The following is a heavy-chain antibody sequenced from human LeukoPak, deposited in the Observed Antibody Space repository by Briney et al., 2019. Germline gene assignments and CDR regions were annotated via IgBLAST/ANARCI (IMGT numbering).Heavy chain of an antibody. V-gene: IGHV1-2*06. CDR2: INPNSGGT. Sequence: ASVKVSCKASGYTFTAYYIHWVRQAPGQGLEWMGRINPNSGGTNYAQKFQGRVTMTRDTSISTTYMELSRLRSDDTAVYYCARADYYDSSGYSYWGQGTLVTVSS. CDR3: ARADYYDSSGYSY. D-gene: IGHD3-22*01. J-gene: IGHJ4*02. CDR1: GYTFTAYY.